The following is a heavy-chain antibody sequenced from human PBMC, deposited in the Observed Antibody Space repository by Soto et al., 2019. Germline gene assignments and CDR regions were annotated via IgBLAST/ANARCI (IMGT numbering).Heavy chain of an antibody. D-gene: IGHD5-12*01. Sequence: GASVKVSCKASGYTFTGYYMHWVRQAPGQGLEWMGWINPNSGGTNYAQKFQGRVTMTRDTSISTAYMELSRLRSDDTAVYYCARGAASGYGQRMPLYWGQGTLVTVSS. V-gene: IGHV1-2*02. CDR2: INPNSGGT. J-gene: IGHJ4*02. CDR1: GYTFTGYY. CDR3: ARGAASGYGQRMPLY.